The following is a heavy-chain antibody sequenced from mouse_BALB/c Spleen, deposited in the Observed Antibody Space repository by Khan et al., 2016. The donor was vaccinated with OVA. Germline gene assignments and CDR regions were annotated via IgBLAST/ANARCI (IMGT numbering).Heavy chain of an antibody. J-gene: IGHJ1*01. V-gene: IGHV9-3-1*01. CDR3: ASGGYWYFDV. CDR2: INTYTGEP. D-gene: IGHD1-1*02. CDR1: GYTFTNYG. Sequence: QVQLKESGPELKKPGETVKISCKASGYTFTNYGMNRVKQAPGKGLKWMGWINTYTGEPTYADDFKGRFAFSLETSASTAYLQINNLKNEDTATYFCASGGYWYFDVWGAGTTVTVSS.